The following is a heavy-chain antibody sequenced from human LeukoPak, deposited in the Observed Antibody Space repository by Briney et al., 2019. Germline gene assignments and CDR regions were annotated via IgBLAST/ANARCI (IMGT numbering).Heavy chain of an antibody. J-gene: IGHJ3*01. Sequence: GGSLRLSCAASGFTLSSYAMHWVRQAPGKGLDWVAVIWNDESDKEYADSVKGRFTISRDNSKNTLYLQMNSRRAEDTAVYYCARDSWGVETWGQGTMVTVS. CDR1: GFTLSSYA. V-gene: IGHV3-33*08. CDR3: ARDSWGVET. CDR2: IWNDESDK. D-gene: IGHD3-16*01.